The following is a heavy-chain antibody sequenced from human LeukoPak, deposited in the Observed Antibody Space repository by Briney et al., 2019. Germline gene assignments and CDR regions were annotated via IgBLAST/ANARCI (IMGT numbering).Heavy chain of an antibody. CDR3: ARGVATTDS. CDR1: GYSISSGCY. Sequence: SETLSLTCAVSGYSISSGCYWAWIRQPPGKGLEWIGSIFHSGSTYYNPSLKSRVTISIDTSKNQFSLKLTSVTAADTAVYYCARGVATTDSWGQGTLVTVSS. D-gene: IGHD5-12*01. J-gene: IGHJ5*01. V-gene: IGHV4-38-2*01. CDR2: IFHSGST.